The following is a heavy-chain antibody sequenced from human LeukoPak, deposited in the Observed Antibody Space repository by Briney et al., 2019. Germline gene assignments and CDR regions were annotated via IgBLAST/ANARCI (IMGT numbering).Heavy chain of an antibody. J-gene: IGHJ4*02. V-gene: IGHV4-34*01. Sequence: PSETLSLTCAVYGGSFSGYYWSWIRQPPGKGLEWIGEINHSGSTNYNPSLKSRVTISVDTSKDQFSLKLSSVTAADTAVYYCARVAGRLRYFDRNKHFDYWGQGTLVTVSS. D-gene: IGHD3-9*01. CDR1: GGSFSGYY. CDR2: INHSGST. CDR3: ARVAGRLRYFDRNKHFDY.